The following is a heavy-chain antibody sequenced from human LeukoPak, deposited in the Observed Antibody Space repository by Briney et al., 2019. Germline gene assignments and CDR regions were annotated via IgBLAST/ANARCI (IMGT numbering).Heavy chain of an antibody. J-gene: IGHJ6*03. V-gene: IGHV4-4*07. Sequence: PSETLSLTCTVSGGSIINYYWSWIRQSAGKGLEWVGRIYITGSTNYNPSLQSRLSMSVDTSKKQFSLRLTSVSAADTAVYYCARLKYYDSTGYSPGYYMDVWGKGITVTVSS. CDR3: ARLKYYDSTGYSPGYYMDV. CDR2: IYITGST. CDR1: GGSIINYY. D-gene: IGHD3-22*01.